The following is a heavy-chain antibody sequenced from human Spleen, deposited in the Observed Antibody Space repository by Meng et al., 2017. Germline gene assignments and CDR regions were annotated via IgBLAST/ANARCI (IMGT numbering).Heavy chain of an antibody. J-gene: IGHJ4*02. CDR3: AGRAISGGGDY. Sequence: QVRLQGSGPGLVKPSGTLSLTFAVPGGSITSSNWWSWVRQSPKKGLEWIGEIFHSGSTSYNPSLRSRVTISVDKSKNQFSLKLSSVTAADTAVYYCAGRAISGGGDYWGQGTLVTVSS. D-gene: IGHD3-10*01. CDR2: IFHSGST. CDR1: GGSITSSNW. V-gene: IGHV4-4*02.